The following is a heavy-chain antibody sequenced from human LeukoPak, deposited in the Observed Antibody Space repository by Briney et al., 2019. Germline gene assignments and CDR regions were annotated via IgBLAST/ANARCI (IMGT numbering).Heavy chain of an antibody. J-gene: IGHJ4*02. CDR3: ARRRWLQLGGFDY. CDR2: INHSGST. Sequence: SETLSLTCAVYGGSFSGYYWSWIRQPPGKGLEWIGEINHSGSTNYNPPLKSRVTISVDTSKNQFSLKLSSVTAADTAVYYCARRRWLQLGGFDYWGQGTLVTVSS. V-gene: IGHV4-34*01. D-gene: IGHD5-24*01. CDR1: GGSFSGYY.